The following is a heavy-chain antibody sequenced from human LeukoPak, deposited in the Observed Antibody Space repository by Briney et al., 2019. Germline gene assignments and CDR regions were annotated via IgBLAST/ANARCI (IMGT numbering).Heavy chain of an antibody. V-gene: IGHV1-18*01. D-gene: IGHD3-16*02. J-gene: IGHJ4*02. CDR2: ISAYNGNT. Sequence: ASVKVSCKASGYTFTSYSISWVRQAPGQGLEWMGWISAYNGNTNYAQKFQGRVTMTTDTSTSTAYMELRSLRSDDTAVYYCARDFWAVYDYVWGSYRYLDYWGQGTLVTVSS. CDR1: GYTFTSYS. CDR3: ARDFWAVYDYVWGSYRYLDY.